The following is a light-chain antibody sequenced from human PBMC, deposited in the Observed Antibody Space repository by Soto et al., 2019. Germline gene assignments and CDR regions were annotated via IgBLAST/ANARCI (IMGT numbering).Light chain of an antibody. Sequence: EIVMTQSPATLSVSPGERATFSCRASQSVSSNLAWYQQKPGQAPRLLIYGASIRATGIPDRFSGSGSGTDFTLTISRLEPEDFVVYYCQQYSTLPHTFGQGTKLEVK. CDR3: QQYSTLPHT. V-gene: IGKV3-15*01. J-gene: IGKJ2*01. CDR2: GAS. CDR1: QSVSSN.